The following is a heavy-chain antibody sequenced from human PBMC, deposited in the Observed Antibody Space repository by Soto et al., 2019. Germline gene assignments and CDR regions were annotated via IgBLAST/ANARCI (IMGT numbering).Heavy chain of an antibody. CDR1: GFTFSNYG. D-gene: IGHD2-15*01. J-gene: IGHJ4*02. V-gene: IGHV3-30*03. CDR3: TMERSVVVVAPAYLDY. Sequence: PGGSLRLSCAASGFTFSNYGMHWVRQAPGKGLEGVAVISHDGSNKYYADSVKARFTISRDNSKNTLYLQMNSLRAEDTAVYYFTMERSVVVVAPAYLDYWGQEPLVTAPQ. CDR2: ISHDGSNK.